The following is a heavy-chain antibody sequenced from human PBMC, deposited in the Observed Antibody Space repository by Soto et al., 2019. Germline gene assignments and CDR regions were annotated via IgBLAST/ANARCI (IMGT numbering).Heavy chain of an antibody. D-gene: IGHD2-2*01. Sequence: SETLSLTCTVSGGSISGSYWSWIRQTPGKVLEWVGYIHYSGSTNYNPSLKSRVTMSVDSAKNQFSQQLSSVTAADTAVYFCTKYRRTDAEGHSFDYWGQGALVTVSS. V-gene: IGHV4-59*01. CDR3: TKYRRTDAEGHSFDY. CDR2: IHYSGST. CDR1: GGSISGSY. J-gene: IGHJ4*02.